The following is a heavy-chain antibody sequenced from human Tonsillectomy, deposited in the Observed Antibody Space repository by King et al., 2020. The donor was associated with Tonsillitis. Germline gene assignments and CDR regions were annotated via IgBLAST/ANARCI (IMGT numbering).Heavy chain of an antibody. J-gene: IGHJ4*02. CDR3: ARALISEWELLKDY. Sequence: QLVQSGAEVKKPGASVKVSCKASGYTFTNYGISWVRQAPGQGLEWMGWISAYNGNTNYAQKLQGRVTMTTDTSTSTAYMELRRLRSDDTAVYYCARALISEWELLKDYWGQGTLVTVSS. V-gene: IGHV1-18*04. CDR2: ISAYNGNT. D-gene: IGHD1-26*01. CDR1: GYTFTNYG.